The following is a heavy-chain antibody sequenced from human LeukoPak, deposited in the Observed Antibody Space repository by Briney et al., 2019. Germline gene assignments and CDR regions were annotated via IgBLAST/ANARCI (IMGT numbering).Heavy chain of an antibody. CDR3: TTSDCEY. CDR1: GFAVSGNY. V-gene: IGHV3-53*01. Sequence: GGSLRLSCAASGFAVSGNYMSWVRQAPGKGLEWVSVIYTGGSTYYAESVKGRFTISRVISKNTLYLQMNSLRAEDTAMYYCTTSDCEYWGQGTLVTVSS. J-gene: IGHJ4*02. CDR2: IYTGGST.